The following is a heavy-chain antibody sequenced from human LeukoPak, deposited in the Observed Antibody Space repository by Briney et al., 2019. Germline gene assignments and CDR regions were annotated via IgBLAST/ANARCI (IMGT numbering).Heavy chain of an antibody. J-gene: IGHJ3*02. Sequence: SETLSLTRTVSGGSISFYYWSWIRQPPGKRLEWIGYIYYSGSTNYNPSLKSRVTISIDTSKNQFSLKLSSVTAADTAIYYCARVKMTAAGDAFDIWGQGTMVTVSS. CDR1: GGSISFYY. D-gene: IGHD6-13*01. CDR2: IYYSGST. V-gene: IGHV4-59*01. CDR3: ARVKMTAAGDAFDI.